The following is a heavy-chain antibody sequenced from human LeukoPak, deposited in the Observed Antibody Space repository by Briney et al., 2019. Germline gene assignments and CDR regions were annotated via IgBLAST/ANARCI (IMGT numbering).Heavy chain of an antibody. D-gene: IGHD4-17*01. CDR1: GFTFSSRDW. CDR2: IKQDGSEK. CDR3: ARGPDYGDYGYFDY. J-gene: IGHJ4*02. Sequence: GGSLRLSCVASGFTFSSRDWMTWVRQAPGKGLEWVANIKQDGSEKNYVDSVKGRFTISRDNAKNSVDLQMNSLRAEDTAVYYCARGPDYGDYGYFDYWGQGTLVTVSS. V-gene: IGHV3-7*01.